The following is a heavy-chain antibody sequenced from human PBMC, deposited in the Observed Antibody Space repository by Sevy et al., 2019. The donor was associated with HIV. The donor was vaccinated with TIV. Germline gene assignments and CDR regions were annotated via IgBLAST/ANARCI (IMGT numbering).Heavy chain of an antibody. V-gene: IGHV1-2*02. Sequence: ASVKVSYKASGYTFTGYYMHWVRQAPGQGLEWMGWINPNSGGTNYAQKFQGRVTMTRDTSISTAYMELSRLRSDDTAVYYCASPTYYYDSSGYWGFGYWGQGTLVTVSS. CDR1: GYTFTGYY. J-gene: IGHJ4*02. D-gene: IGHD3-22*01. CDR3: ASPTYYYDSSGYWGFGY. CDR2: INPNSGGT.